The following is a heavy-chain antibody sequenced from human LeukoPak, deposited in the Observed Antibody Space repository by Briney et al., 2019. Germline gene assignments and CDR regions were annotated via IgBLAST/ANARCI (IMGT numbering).Heavy chain of an antibody. V-gene: IGHV3-11*01. Sequence: RXSCXXSGFTXSXYYMSWIRQAPGKGLEWVSYISSSGSTIYYADSVKGRFTISRDNAKNSLYLQMNSLRAEDTAVYYCARDQVTAMVGHWGQGTLVTVSS. CDR1: GFTXSXYY. J-gene: IGHJ4*02. CDR3: ARDQVTAMVGH. CDR2: ISSSGSTI. D-gene: IGHD5-18*01.